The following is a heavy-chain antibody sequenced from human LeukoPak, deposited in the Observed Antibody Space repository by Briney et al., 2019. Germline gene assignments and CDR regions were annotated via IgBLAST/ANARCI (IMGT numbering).Heavy chain of an antibody. J-gene: IGHJ4*02. Sequence: GGSLRLSCAASGFTFSDYYMSWIRQAPGKGLEWVSYISSSGTTIYYADPVKGRFTISRDNAKNSLFLQMNILRAEDTAVYYCASSNDNSPKRIKSLPSYHYFDYWGQGTLVTVSS. CDR3: ASSNDNSPKRIKSLPSYHYFDY. CDR1: GFTFSDYY. CDR2: ISSSGTTI. D-gene: IGHD4-23*01. V-gene: IGHV3-11*04.